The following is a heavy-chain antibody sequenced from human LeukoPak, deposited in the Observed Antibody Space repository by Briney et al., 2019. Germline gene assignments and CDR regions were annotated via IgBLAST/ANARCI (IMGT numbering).Heavy chain of an antibody. V-gene: IGHV1-2*06. CDR3: ARPRATKLVDDGFDI. CDR2: INPDSGGT. Sequence: ASVKVSCKASGYTFTDYYIHWVRQAPGQGLEWMGRINPDSGGTNFAQSFQARVTVTRDTSISTAYMELSTLRSDDTAVYYCARPRATKLVDDGFDIWGQGTIVTVSS. D-gene: IGHD1-26*01. J-gene: IGHJ3*02. CDR1: GYTFTDYY.